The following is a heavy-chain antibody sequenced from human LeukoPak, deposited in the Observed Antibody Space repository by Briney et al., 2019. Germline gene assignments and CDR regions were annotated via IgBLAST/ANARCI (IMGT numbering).Heavy chain of an antibody. V-gene: IGHV3-48*03. J-gene: IGHJ4*02. Sequence: PGGSLRLSCAASGFTFSRYEMNWVRQAPGKGLEWVSYISSSGSNKYYADSVKGRFTISRDNAKNSLYLQMNSLRAEDTAVYYCASLDGGISSDYWGQGTLVTVSS. D-gene: IGHD3-3*02. CDR1: GFTFSRYE. CDR3: ASLDGGISSDY. CDR2: ISSSGSNK.